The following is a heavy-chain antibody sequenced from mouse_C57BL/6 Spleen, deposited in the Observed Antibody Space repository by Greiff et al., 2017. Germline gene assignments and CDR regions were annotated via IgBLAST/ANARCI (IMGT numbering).Heavy chain of an antibody. D-gene: IGHD1-1*01. V-gene: IGHV6-3*01. CDR3: SADYYGSSPWCFDD. CDR2: IRLKSDNYAT. J-gene: IGHJ1*03. CDR1: GFTFSNYW. Sequence: EVMLVESGGGLVQPGGSMKLSCVASGFTFSNYWMNWVRPSPEKGLEWVAQIRLKSDNYATHYAESVKGRLTISRDDSKSSIYLQMNNLSAEDTGIYYCSADYYGSSPWCFDDWGKGTTVTVSS.